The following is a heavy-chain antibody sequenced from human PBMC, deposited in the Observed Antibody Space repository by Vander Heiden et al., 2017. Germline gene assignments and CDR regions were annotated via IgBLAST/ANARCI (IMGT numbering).Heavy chain of an antibody. CDR2: IYYSGST. CDR3: ARLAATYPIDY. D-gene: IGHD6-13*01. V-gene: IGHV4-31*03. Sequence: QVQLQESAPGLVKPSQTLSLTCPVSGGSISSGGYYLRLIRQHPGKGLEWIGYIYYSGSTYYNPSLKSRVTISVDTSKNQFSLKLSSVTAADTAVYYCARLAATYPIDYWGQGTLVTVSS. CDR1: GGSISSGGYY. J-gene: IGHJ4*02.